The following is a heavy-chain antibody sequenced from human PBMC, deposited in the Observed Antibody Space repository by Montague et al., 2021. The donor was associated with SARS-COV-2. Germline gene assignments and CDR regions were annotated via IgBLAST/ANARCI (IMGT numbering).Heavy chain of an antibody. D-gene: IGHD6-19*01. J-gene: IGHJ4*02. CDR2: SDWDDDK. Sequence: PALVKPTQTLTLTCTFSGFSLSTSGMCVSWIRQPPGKALEWLARSDWDDDKYYSTSLKTRLTISKDTSKNQVVLTMTNMDPVDTATYYCARMTVAGIPIDYWGQGTLVTVSS. CDR3: ARMTVAGIPIDY. V-gene: IGHV2-70*11. CDR1: GFSLSTSGMC.